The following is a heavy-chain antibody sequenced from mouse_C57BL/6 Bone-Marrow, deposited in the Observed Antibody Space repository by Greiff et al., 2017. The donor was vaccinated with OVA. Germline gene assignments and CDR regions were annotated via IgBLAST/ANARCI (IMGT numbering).Heavy chain of an antibody. V-gene: IGHV1-72*01. CDR1: GYTFTSYW. CDR3: ASSYYSNYYFDY. CDR2: IDPNSGGT. D-gene: IGHD2-5*01. J-gene: IGHJ2*01. Sequence: QVQLQQPGAELVKPGASVKLSCKATGYTFTSYWMHWVKQRPGRGLEWIGRIDPNSGGTKYNEKFKSKATLTVDKPSSTAYMQLSSLTSEDSAVYYCASSYYSNYYFDYWGQGTTLTVSS.